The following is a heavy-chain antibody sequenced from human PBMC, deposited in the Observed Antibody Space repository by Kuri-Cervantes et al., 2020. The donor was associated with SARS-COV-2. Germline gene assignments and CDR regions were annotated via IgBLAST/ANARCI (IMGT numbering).Heavy chain of an antibody. V-gene: IGHV3-30*14. CDR3: ARGRVGVQDF. Sequence: GESLKISCATSGFTFNNYAMHWVRQTPGEGLEWVAITSFDGSNKYYAASVKGRFTISRDNSKNTLYLQMNNMRREDTAVYFCARGRVGVQDFWGQGTLVTVSS. J-gene: IGHJ4*02. CDR2: TSFDGSNK. D-gene: IGHD2-21*01. CDR1: GFTFNNYA.